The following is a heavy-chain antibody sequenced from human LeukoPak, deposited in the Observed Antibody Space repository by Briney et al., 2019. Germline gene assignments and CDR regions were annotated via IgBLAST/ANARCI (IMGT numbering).Heavy chain of an antibody. Sequence: PGGSLRLSCAASGLTFSRYAMSWVRQAPGKGLEWVSSISSSSSYIYYADSVKGRFTISRDNAKNSLYLQMNSLRAEDTAVYYCARSSSWYPFDLWGRGTLVTVSS. J-gene: IGHJ2*01. CDR3: ARSSSWYPFDL. CDR1: GLTFSRYA. V-gene: IGHV3-21*01. D-gene: IGHD6-13*01. CDR2: ISSSSSYI.